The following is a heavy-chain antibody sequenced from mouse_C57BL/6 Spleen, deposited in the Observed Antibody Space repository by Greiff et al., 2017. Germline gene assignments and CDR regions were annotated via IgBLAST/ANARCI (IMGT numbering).Heavy chain of an antibody. CDR1: GYTFTSYW. CDR2: INPSNGGT. D-gene: IGHD1-1*01. Sequence: QVQLQQPGPELVKPGASVKLSCKASGYTFTSYWMHWVKQRPGQGLEWIGNINPSNGGTNYNEKFKSKAQLTVEQSSSTAYMQLSSLTSEDSAVYYFARSRHYGYYAMDDWGQGTSVTVS. CDR3: ARSRHYGYYAMDD. V-gene: IGHV1-53*01. J-gene: IGHJ4*01.